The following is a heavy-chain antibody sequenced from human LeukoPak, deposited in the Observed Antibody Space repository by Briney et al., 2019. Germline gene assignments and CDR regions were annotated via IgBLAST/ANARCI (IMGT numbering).Heavy chain of an antibody. J-gene: IGHJ4*02. V-gene: IGHV1-69*05. CDR2: IIPIFGTA. CDR3: ARGPGYSYGRPDFDY. Sequence: SVKVSCKASGGTFSSYAISWVRQAPGQGLEWMGGIIPIFGTANYAQKFQGRVTITTDESTSTAYMELSSLRSEDTAVYYCARGPGYSYGRPDFDYRGQGTLVTVSS. CDR1: GGTFSSYA. D-gene: IGHD5-18*01.